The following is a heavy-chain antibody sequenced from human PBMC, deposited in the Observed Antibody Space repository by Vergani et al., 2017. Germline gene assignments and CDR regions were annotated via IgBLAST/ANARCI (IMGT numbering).Heavy chain of an antibody. CDR3: ARSRIVVVPAAMNY. CDR1: GFTFSSYA. CDR2: ISSSGSTI. Sequence: VQLVESGGGVVQPGRSLRLSCAASGFTFSSYAMHWVRQAPGKGLEWVSYISSSGSTIYYADSVKGRFTISRDNAKNSLYLQMNSLRAEDTAVYYCARSRIVVVPAAMNYWGQGTLVTVSS. J-gene: IGHJ4*02. V-gene: IGHV3-48*04. D-gene: IGHD2-2*01.